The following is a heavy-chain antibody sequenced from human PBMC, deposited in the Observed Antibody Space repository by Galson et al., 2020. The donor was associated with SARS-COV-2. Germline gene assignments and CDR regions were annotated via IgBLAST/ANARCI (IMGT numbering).Heavy chain of an antibody. D-gene: IGHD3-3*01. CDR2: INTDGSSP. V-gene: IGHV3-74*01. CDR1: GFTFSRYW. J-gene: IGHJ4*01. Sequence: TGGSLRLSCPASGFTFSRYWMHWVRQAPGKGPVWVSRINTDGSSPIYADSVKGRFTISRDNAKNTLYLQMNSLRAEDTAVYYCARAYSDFLSDYFGAPLFDYWGHGTLVTVSS. CDR3: ARAYSDFLSDYFGAPLFDY.